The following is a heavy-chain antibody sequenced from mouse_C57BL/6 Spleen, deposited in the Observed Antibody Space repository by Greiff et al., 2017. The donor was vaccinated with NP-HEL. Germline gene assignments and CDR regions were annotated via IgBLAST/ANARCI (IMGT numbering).Heavy chain of an antibody. J-gene: IGHJ3*01. V-gene: IGHV1-76*01. Sequence: VQLQQSGAELVRPGASVKLSCKASGYTFTDYYINWVKQRPGQGLEWIARIYPGSGNTYYNEKFKGKATLTAEKSSSTAYMQLSSLTSEDSAVYFCARGIYSNYSWFAYWGQGTLVTVSA. D-gene: IGHD2-5*01. CDR3: ARGIYSNYSWFAY. CDR2: IYPGSGNT. CDR1: GYTFTDYY.